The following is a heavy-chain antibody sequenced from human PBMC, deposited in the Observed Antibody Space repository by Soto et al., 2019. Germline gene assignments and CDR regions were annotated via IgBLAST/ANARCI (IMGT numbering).Heavy chain of an antibody. V-gene: IGHV3-23*01. CDR1: GFTFSSYA. Sequence: PGGSLRLSCAASGFTFSSYAMSWVRQAPGKGLEWVSAISGSGDSTYVADSVKGRFTISRDNSKNTLYLQMNSLRAEDTAVYYCAKGIYSYGYNSFDYWSQGTLVTVSS. D-gene: IGHD5-18*01. CDR3: AKGIYSYGYNSFDY. CDR2: ISGSGDST. J-gene: IGHJ4*02.